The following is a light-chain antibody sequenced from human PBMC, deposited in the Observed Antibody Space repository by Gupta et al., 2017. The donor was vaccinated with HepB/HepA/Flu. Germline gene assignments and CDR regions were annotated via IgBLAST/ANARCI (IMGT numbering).Light chain of an antibody. J-gene: IGKJ4*01. CDR2: GAS. Sequence: EILLTQSPGTLSLSPGERATLSCRAVQSISRFLAWYQQKPGQAPRLLIYGASNRATGIPARCSGSGSGTDFTLTISNLEPEDFAVYYCQQRYNWPLTFGGGTKVEIK. V-gene: IGKV3-11*01. CDR3: QQRYNWPLT. CDR1: QSISRF.